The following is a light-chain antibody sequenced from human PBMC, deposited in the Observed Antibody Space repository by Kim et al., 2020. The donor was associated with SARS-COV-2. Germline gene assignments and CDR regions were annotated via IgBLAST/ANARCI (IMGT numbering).Light chain of an antibody. V-gene: IGLV3-1*01. CDR1: SLRTGY. CDR2: QGD. CDR3: LSYGTNAELV. Sequence: SPGPAASICCAGDSLRTGYASWYQQRAVHSPVLLIYQGDQRPASIPERFSASNSDNTATLTIRGTQSEDEDDYYCLSYGTNAELVFGGGTKLTVL. J-gene: IGLJ2*01.